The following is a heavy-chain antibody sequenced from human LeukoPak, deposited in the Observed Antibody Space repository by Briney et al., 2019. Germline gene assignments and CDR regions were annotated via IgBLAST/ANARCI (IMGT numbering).Heavy chain of an antibody. Sequence: SVTVSCKASGGTFSSYVISWVRQAPGQGLEWMGGIVPIFGTANYAQKFQGRVTIIADKSTSTAYMELSSLSSEDTAVYYCARSRSCNGGSCYSDPYYYGMDVWGKGTTVTVSS. CDR2: IVPIFGTA. CDR1: GGTFSSYV. J-gene: IGHJ6*04. D-gene: IGHD2-15*01. V-gene: IGHV1-69*06. CDR3: ARSRSCNGGSCYSDPYYYGMDV.